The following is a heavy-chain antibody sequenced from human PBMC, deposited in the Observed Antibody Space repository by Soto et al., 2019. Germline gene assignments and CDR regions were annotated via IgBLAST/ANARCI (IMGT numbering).Heavy chain of an antibody. D-gene: IGHD2-21*01. J-gene: IGHJ4*02. V-gene: IGHV1-2*02. CDR1: GYTLTDYY. Sequence: AASVKVSCKAAGYTLTDYYFHWVRQAPGQGLEWMGWINPNTYGTTTYAQKFQGRVTLTRDTSTRTAYMELSSLRSDDTAVYYCARGRHYSEFDYWGQGTLVTVSS. CDR2: INPNTYGTT. CDR3: ARGRHYSEFDY.